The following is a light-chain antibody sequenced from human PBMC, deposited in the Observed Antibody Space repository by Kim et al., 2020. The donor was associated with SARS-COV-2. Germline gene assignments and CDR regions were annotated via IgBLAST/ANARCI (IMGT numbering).Light chain of an antibody. CDR2: AAS. J-gene: IGKJ1*01. CDR3: QQYYSYFWT. CDR1: QGISSH. Sequence: ASTGDRVTSTCRASQGISSHLAWHQQKPGKAPKVLIYAASTLQSGVPSRFSGSGSGTEFALTISSLQSEDFATYYCQQYYSYFWTFGQGTKVDIK. V-gene: IGKV1-8*01.